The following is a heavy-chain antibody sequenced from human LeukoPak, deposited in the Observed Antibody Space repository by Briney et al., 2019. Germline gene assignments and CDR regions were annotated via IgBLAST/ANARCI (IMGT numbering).Heavy chain of an antibody. CDR3: ARESGMGMIVVVIPYFDY. Sequence: SETLSLTCTVSGGSISSYYWSWIRQPPGKGLEWIGYIYYSGSTNYNPSLKSRVTISVDTSKNQFSLKLSSVTAADTAVYYCARESGMGMIVVVIPYFDYWGQGTLVTVSS. CDR2: IYYSGST. CDR1: GGSISSYY. D-gene: IGHD3-22*01. V-gene: IGHV4-59*12. J-gene: IGHJ4*02.